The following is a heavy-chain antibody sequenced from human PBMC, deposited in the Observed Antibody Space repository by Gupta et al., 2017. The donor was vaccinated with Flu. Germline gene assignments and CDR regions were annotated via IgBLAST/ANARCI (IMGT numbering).Heavy chain of an antibody. CDR2: IYSGGST. V-gene: IGHV3-66*02. J-gene: IGHJ4*02. Sequence: EVQLVESGGGLVQPGGSLRLSCAASGFTVSSNYMSWVRQAPGKGLEWVSVIYSGGSTYYADSVKGRFTISRDNSKNTLYLQMNSLRAEDTAVYYCARDLGSSSSGRYFDYWGQGTLVTVSS. CDR3: ARDLGSSSSGRYFDY. CDR1: GFTVSSNY. D-gene: IGHD6-6*01.